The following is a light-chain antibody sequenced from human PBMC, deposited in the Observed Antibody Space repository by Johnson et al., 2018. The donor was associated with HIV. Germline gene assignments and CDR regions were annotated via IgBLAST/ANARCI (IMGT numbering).Light chain of an antibody. Sequence: QSALTQPPSVSAAPGQRVTISCSGNNSNIGSNYVSWYQQLPGAAPKLLIFENNKRPSGIPDRFSGSKSGASATLVITGLQTGDEADYYCGTWHSLPISFVFGTVTRVSVL. J-gene: IGLJ1*01. CDR3: GTWHSLPISFV. CDR2: ENN. V-gene: IGLV1-51*02. CDR1: NSNIGSNY.